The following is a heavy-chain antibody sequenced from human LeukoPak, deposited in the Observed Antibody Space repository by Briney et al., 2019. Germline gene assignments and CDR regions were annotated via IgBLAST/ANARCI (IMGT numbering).Heavy chain of an antibody. D-gene: IGHD1-26*01. CDR1: GFTFSNNG. CDR3: AKARHSGSPALDF. Sequence: GGSLRLSCAASGFTFSNNGMHWVRQTPGKGLEWVAFTRYDESKTFYGDSVRGRFTISRDNSKNTLYLQMNSLTTDDSAVYYCAKARHSGSPALDFWGQGTLVTVSS. J-gene: IGHJ4*02. V-gene: IGHV3-30*02. CDR2: TRYDESKT.